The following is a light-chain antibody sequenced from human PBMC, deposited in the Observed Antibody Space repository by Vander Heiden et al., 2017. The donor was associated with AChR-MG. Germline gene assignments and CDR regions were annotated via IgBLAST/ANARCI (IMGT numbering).Light chain of an antibody. CDR3: NSRDNSGDHWV. CDR2: GKN. Sequence: SSALTQDPVVSVALGPPVNITCQGDSLRSYYASWYQQKPGQAPMLVLYGKNNRPSGIPDRFSGSSSGNTSSLTITGAQAEDEGDFYCNSRDNSGDHWVFGGGTKLTVL. J-gene: IGLJ3*02. CDR1: SLRSYY. V-gene: IGLV3-19*01.